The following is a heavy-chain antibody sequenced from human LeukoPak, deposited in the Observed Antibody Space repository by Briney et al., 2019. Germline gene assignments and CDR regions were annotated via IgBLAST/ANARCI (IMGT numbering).Heavy chain of an antibody. CDR2: IYYSGST. V-gene: IGHV4-59*01. J-gene: IGHJ5*02. CDR1: GGSFSGYY. CDR3: AREEIRSWFDP. D-gene: IGHD5-24*01. Sequence: SETLSLTCAVYGGSFSGYYWSWIRQHPGKGLEWIGYIYYSGSTNYNPSLKSRVTISVDTSKNQFSLKLSSVTAADTAVYYCAREEIRSWFDPWGQGTLVTVSS.